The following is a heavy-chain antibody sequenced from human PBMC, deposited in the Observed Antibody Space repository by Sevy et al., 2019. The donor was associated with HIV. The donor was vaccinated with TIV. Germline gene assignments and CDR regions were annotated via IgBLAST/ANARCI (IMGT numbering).Heavy chain of an antibody. V-gene: IGHV3-21*01. CDR2: ISGSSSYI. CDR3: ARGRGDPRADCFDY. CDR1: GFNFNIYS. J-gene: IGHJ4*02. Sequence: GGSLRLSCAASGFNFNIYSMNWVRQAPGKGLEWVSSISGSSSYIFYEDSVKGRFTISRDNAKNSLYLQMNGLRAEDTAVYYCARGRGDPRADCFDYWGQGTLVTVSS. D-gene: IGHD2-21*02.